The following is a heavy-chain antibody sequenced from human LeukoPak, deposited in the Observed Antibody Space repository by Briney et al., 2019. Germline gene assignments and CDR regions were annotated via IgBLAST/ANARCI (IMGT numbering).Heavy chain of an antibody. CDR3: ARVSGSYSRYFDY. V-gene: IGHV3-7*01. CDR1: GFTFSSYW. Sequence: GGSLRLSCAASGFTFSSYWMSWVRQAPGKGLEWVANIKQDGSEKYYVDSVKGRFTISRDNAKNSLYLQMNSLRAEDTAVYYCARVSGSYSRYFDYWGQGTLVTVSS. J-gene: IGHJ4*02. D-gene: IGHD1-26*01. CDR2: IKQDGSEK.